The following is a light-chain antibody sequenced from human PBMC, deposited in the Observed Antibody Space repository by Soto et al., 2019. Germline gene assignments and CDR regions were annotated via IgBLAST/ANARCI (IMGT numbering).Light chain of an antibody. Sequence: QSVLTQPPSASRTPGQRVTISCSGSSSNIGSNTVDWYQQLPGTAPKLLVYSNNLRPSGVPDRFSGSKSGTSASLAISGLQSEDEADYYCAAWDDSLNGQVFGTGTKVTVL. CDR1: SSNIGSNT. V-gene: IGLV1-44*01. J-gene: IGLJ1*01. CDR3: AAWDDSLNGQV. CDR2: SNN.